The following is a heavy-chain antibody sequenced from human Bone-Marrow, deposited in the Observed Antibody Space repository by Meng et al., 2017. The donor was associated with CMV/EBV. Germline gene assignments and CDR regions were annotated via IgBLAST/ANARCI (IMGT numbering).Heavy chain of an antibody. V-gene: IGHV3-30*02. CDR2: IRYDGSNK. CDR1: GFTFSSYG. J-gene: IGHJ6*02. D-gene: IGHD3-10*01. Sequence: GESLKISCAASGFTFSSYGMHWVRQAPGKGLEWVAFIRYDGSNKYYADSVKGRFTISRDNSKNTLYLKMNSLSAEDTAVYYCAKDPTELLWFGFYGMDVWGQGTTVTVSS. CDR3: AKDPTELLWFGFYGMDV.